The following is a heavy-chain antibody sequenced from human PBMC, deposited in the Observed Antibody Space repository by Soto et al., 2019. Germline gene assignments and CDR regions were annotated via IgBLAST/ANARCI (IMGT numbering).Heavy chain of an antibody. J-gene: IGHJ6*02. CDR2: IIPFFGTS. D-gene: IGHD1-26*01. CDR3: ARVGHITNYGMAV. V-gene: IGHV1-69*01. CDR1: GGTFSSYP. Sequence: QVQLVQSGAEVKKPGSSVKVSCEASGGTFSSYPINWVRQAPGQGLEWMGGIIPFFGTSNYAQKFQGRVTITADDSTSTAYMELRSLRSEDTAVYYCARVGHITNYGMAVWGQVTTVTVS.